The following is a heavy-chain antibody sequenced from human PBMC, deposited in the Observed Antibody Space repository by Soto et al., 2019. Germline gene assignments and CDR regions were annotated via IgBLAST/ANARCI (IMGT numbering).Heavy chain of an antibody. V-gene: IGHV4-34*01. CDR2: INRSGST. J-gene: IGHJ6*02. CDR3: GRKRHYYGSGNYYYGMDV. CDR1: GGSFSGYY. D-gene: IGHD3-10*01. Sequence: SETLSLTCAVYGGSFSGYYWSWIRQPPGKGLEWIGEINRSGSTNYNPSLKSRVTISVDTSKNQFSLKLSSVTAADTAVYYCGRKRHYYGSGNYYYGMDVWGQGTTVTVSS.